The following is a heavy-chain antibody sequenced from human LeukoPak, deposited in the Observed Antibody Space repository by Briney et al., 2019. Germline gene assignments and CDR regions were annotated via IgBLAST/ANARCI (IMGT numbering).Heavy chain of an antibody. J-gene: IGHJ3*02. V-gene: IGHV3-7*01. Sequence: GGSLRLSCAASGFTFSSYWMSWVRQAPGKGLEWVANIKQDGSEKYYVDSVKGRFTISRDNAKNSLYLQMNSLRAEDTAVYYCAREGNHYYDSSGSGIAFDIWGQGTMVTVSS. D-gene: IGHD3-22*01. CDR3: AREGNHYYDSSGSGIAFDI. CDR1: GFTFSSYW. CDR2: IKQDGSEK.